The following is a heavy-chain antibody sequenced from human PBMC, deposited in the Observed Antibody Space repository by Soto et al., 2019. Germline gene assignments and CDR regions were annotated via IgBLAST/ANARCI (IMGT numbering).Heavy chain of an antibody. CDR3: ARARGTTETVRWQLSS. D-gene: IGHD3-16*01. CDR2: IWYDGTQK. J-gene: IGHJ5*02. Sequence: GGSLRLSCEASGITFNTYSMHWVRQPPGKGLAWLAAIWYDGTQKYYADSVQGRFIISRDNSKKTLYLEMNSLRSEDTAVYYSARARGTTETVRWQLSSWGQGTRGIFSS. CDR1: GITFNTYS. V-gene: IGHV3-33*01.